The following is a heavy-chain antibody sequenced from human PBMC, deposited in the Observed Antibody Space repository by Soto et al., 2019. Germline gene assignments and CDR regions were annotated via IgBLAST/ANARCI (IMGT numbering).Heavy chain of an antibody. J-gene: IGHJ6*02. CDR2: IIPIFGTA. D-gene: IGHD2-15*01. V-gene: IGHV1-69*01. CDR3: AKFPPPRDDIVVVVAATHYYYYGMDV. CDR1: GATFSSYA. Sequence: QVQLVQSGAEVKKPGSSVNVSSKASGATFSSYAITWVRQAPGQGLDWMGGIIPIFGTANYAQKFQGRVTITADESTNTAYMEQNRLRSDDTAIYFCAKFPPPRDDIVVVVAATHYYYYGMDVWGQGTTVTVSS.